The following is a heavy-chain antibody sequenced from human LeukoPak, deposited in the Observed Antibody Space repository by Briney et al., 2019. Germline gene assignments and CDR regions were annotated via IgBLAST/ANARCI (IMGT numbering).Heavy chain of an antibody. CDR3: VKNTGTYQEFDY. J-gene: IGHJ4*02. CDR2: ITGNSATI. D-gene: IGHD1-26*01. Sequence: GGSLRLSCAASGFAFSSNSMNWVRQAPGTGLDWISCITGNSATIYYADSVKGRFTISRDNSKNSLFLQMNSLRAEDTAMYYCVKNTGTYQEFDYWGQGTLVTVSS. CDR1: GFAFSSNS. V-gene: IGHV3-48*01.